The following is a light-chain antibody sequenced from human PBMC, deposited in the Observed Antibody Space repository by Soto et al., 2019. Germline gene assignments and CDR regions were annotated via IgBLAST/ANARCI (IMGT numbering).Light chain of an antibody. V-gene: IGLV2-8*01. CDR2: EVV. J-gene: IGLJ1*01. Sequence: QSALTQHPSASGSPGQSVTISCTGTKNDIGVYDFVSWYQHHPGKAPRLIIYEVVQRPSGVPDRFSGSKSGNTASLPVSGLQAADEADYFCKSYAGSNTYVFGSGTKVTVL. CDR3: KSYAGSNTYV. CDR1: KNDIGVYDF.